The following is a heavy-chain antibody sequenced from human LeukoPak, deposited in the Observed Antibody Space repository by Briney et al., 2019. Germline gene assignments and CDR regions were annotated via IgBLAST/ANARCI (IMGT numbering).Heavy chain of an antibody. CDR1: GYTLTELS. CDR2: FDPEDGET. Sequence: ASVKVSCKVSGYTLTELSMHWVRQAPGKALEWMGGFDPEDGETIYAQKFQGRVTMTEDTSTDTAYMELSSLRSEDTAVFYCARISLGAIWGYYYGMDVWGQGTTVTVSS. V-gene: IGHV1-24*01. J-gene: IGHJ6*02. D-gene: IGHD1-26*01. CDR3: ARISLGAIWGYYYGMDV.